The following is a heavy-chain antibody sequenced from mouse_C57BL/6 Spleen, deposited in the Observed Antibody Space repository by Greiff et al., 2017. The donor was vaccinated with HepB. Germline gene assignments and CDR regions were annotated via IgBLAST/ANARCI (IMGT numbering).Heavy chain of an antibody. CDR3: ARSYGSSYWFAY. CDR1: GFNIKDYY. Sequence: EVQLQQSGAELVKPGASVKLSCTASGFNIKDYYMHWVKQRTEQGLEWIGRIDPEDGETKYAPKFQGKATIAAVTSSNTAYLQLSSLTSEDTAVNYCARSYGSSYWFAYWGQGTLVTVSA. V-gene: IGHV14-2*01. J-gene: IGHJ3*01. D-gene: IGHD1-1*01. CDR2: IDPEDGET.